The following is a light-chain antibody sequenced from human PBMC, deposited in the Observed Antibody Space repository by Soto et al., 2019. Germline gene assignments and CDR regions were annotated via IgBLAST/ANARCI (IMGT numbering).Light chain of an antibody. CDR2: SNN. J-gene: IGLJ3*02. Sequence: QSVLTQPPSASGTPGQRVTISCSGSRSNIGSNTVNWYQQLRGTAPKVVIYSNNQRPSGVPDRFSGSKSGSSASLAISGLQAEDEAEYYCAAWEVSLNGWVFGGGTKLTVL. V-gene: IGLV1-44*01. CDR1: RSNIGSNT. CDR3: AAWEVSLNGWV.